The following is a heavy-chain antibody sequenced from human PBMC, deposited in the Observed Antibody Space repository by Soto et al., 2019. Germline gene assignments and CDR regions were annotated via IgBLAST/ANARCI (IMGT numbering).Heavy chain of an antibody. CDR1: GFTFSSYG. J-gene: IGHJ4*02. Sequence: QVQLVESGGGVVQPGRSLRLSCAASGFTFSSYGMQWVRQAPGKGLEWVAVISYDGSNKYYADSVKGRFTISRDNSKNTLYLQMNSLRAEDTAVYYCAKTVVIIEYYFDYWGQGTLVTVSS. D-gene: IGHD3-3*01. CDR2: ISYDGSNK. V-gene: IGHV3-30*18. CDR3: AKTVVIIEYYFDY.